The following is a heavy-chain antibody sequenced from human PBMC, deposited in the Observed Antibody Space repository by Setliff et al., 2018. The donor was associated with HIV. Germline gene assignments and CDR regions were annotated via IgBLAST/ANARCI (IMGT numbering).Heavy chain of an antibody. V-gene: IGHV1-2*06. J-gene: IGHJ3*02. CDR1: GYTFTGYY. CDR2: IIPNSGGT. CDR3: ATKLYCTNGVCLDAFDT. D-gene: IGHD2-8*01. Sequence: GASVKVSCKASGYTFTGYYVHWVRQAPGQGLEWMGRIIPNSGGTNYAQKFQGRVTMTRDTSISTAYMELTRLRSDDTAVYYCATKLYCTNGVCLDAFDTWGQGTMVTVS.